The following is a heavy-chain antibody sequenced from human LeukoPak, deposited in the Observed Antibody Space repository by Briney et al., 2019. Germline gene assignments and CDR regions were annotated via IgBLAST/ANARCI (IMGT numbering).Heavy chain of an antibody. J-gene: IGHJ4*02. CDR2: IYYSWST. CDR3: ARLSPSGGTTGIIDF. Sequence: SETLSLTCTVSGRFISRYYWSWIRKPPGKGLEGLGYIYYSWSTNYNPSLKSRVTISVDTSKYQFSVRLNSVTAADTAVYYCARLSPSGGTTGIIDFWGQGTLVTVSS. CDR1: GRFISRYY. D-gene: IGHD1-1*01. V-gene: IGHV4-59*08.